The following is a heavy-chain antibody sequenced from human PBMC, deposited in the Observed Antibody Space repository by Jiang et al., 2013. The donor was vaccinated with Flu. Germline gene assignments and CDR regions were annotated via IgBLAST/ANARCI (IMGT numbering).Heavy chain of an antibody. CDR3: ARVDYSNAFDI. CDR1: GYTFTTFD. D-gene: IGHD4-11*01. CDR2: MQPNSGNA. Sequence: GAEVKKPGASVKVSCKASGYTFTTFDINWVRQATGQGLEWMGWMQPNSGNAGYAQKFQGRVTMTRDTSINTAYMELNSLRSEDTAVYYCARVDYSNAFDIWGQGTMVTVSS. V-gene: IGHV1-8*01. J-gene: IGHJ3*02.